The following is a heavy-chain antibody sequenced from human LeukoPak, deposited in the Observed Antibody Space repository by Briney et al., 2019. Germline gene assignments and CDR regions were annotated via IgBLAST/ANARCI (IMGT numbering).Heavy chain of an antibody. D-gene: IGHD2-8*01. Sequence: GASVKVSCKASGYTFTGYYMHWVRQAPGQGLEWMGWINPNSGGTNYAQKFQGRVTMTRDTSISTAHMELTRLRSDDTAVYYCARGGLRVMVYRLYYMDVWGKGTTVTVSS. CDR3: ARGGLRVMVYRLYYMDV. V-gene: IGHV1-2*02. CDR2: INPNSGGT. J-gene: IGHJ6*03. CDR1: GYTFTGYY.